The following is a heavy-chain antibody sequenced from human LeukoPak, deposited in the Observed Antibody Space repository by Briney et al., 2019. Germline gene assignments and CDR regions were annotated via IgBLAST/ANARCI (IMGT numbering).Heavy chain of an antibody. CDR1: GFTFSSYW. J-gene: IGHJ6*02. V-gene: IGHV3-74*01. CDR2: ISTDGSST. CDR3: ASYLTSIPSGMDV. D-gene: IGHD2/OR15-2a*01. Sequence: GGSLRLSCAASGFTFSSYWMHWVRQAPGKGLVWVSRISTDGSSTTYADSVKGRFTISRDNVKNALFLQMNSLRAEDTAVYYCASYLTSIPSGMDVWGQGTTVTVSS.